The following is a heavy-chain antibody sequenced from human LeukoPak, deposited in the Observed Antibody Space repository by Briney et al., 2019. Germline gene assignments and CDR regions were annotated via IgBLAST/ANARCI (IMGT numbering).Heavy chain of an antibody. V-gene: IGHV1-2*02. CDR3: ARGGEVCSSSSCYRGHDY. CDR2: INPKSGGT. Sequence: ASVKVSCKASGYTFTGYYMHWVRQASGQGLEWMGWINPKSGGTTYEQKFQGRVTMTRDTSTSTAYMELSRLRSDDTAVYYCARGGEVCSSSSCYRGHDYWGQGTLVTVSS. CDR1: GYTFTGYY. D-gene: IGHD2-2*01. J-gene: IGHJ4*02.